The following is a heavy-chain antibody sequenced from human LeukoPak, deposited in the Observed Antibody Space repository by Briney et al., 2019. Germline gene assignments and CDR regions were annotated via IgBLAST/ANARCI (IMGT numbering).Heavy chain of an antibody. CDR2: FHIGRTT. Sequence: SETLSLTCSVSGGSLRGHSWSWIRQPPGQGLEYIGDFHIGRTTNYNRSLKSRVTISLDTSKRQLSLTVNSVTAADTAVYYCARDKGQSGSSGIYESYMDVWGPGTTVIVSS. V-gene: IGHV4-59*11. D-gene: IGHD6-6*01. CDR3: ARDKGQSGSSGIYESYMDV. CDR1: GGSLRGHS. J-gene: IGHJ6*03.